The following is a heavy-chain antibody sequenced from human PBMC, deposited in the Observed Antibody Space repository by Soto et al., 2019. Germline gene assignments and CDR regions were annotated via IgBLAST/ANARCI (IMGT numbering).Heavy chain of an antibody. CDR1: GGSFSGYY. V-gene: IGHV4-34*02. D-gene: IGHD1-1*01. J-gene: IGHJ4*02. Sequence: QVQLQQWGAGLLKPSETLSLTCAVYGGSFSGYYWTWIRQPPGKGLEWIGEVHPRGNIDSNPSLKSRATISVDTSRTHFSLELNSVTAADTAVYYCSRGDDPYNMGNSWGQGTLVTVSS. CDR3: SRGDDPYNMGNS. CDR2: VHPRGNI.